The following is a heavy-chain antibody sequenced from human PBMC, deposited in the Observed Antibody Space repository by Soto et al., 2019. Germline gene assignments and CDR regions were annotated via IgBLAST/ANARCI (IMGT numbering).Heavy chain of an antibody. D-gene: IGHD2-2*01. Sequence: SVKVSCKASGGTFSSYAISCVRQSPGQGLEWMGGIIPIFGTANYAQKFQGRVTITADESTSTAYMELSSLRSEDTAVYYCAREVVPAAIGTYGMDAWGQGTTVTVYS. CDR2: IIPIFGTA. CDR1: GGTFSSYA. V-gene: IGHV1-69*13. CDR3: AREVVPAAIGTYGMDA. J-gene: IGHJ6*02.